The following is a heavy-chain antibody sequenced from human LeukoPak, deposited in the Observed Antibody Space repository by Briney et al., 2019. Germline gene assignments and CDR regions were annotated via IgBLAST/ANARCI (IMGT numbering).Heavy chain of an antibody. CDR2: INYSGST. V-gene: IGHV4-39*07. J-gene: IGHJ5*02. Sequence: SETLSLTRSVSGGSISSSSYYWGWIRQPPGKGLEWIGSINYSGSTYYNPSLKRRATISVDTSRNQFSLKLSSVTAADTAVYYCARDIKVVNPNNWLDPWGQGTLVTVSS. D-gene: IGHD3-22*01. CDR1: GGSISSSSYY. CDR3: ARDIKVVNPNNWLDP.